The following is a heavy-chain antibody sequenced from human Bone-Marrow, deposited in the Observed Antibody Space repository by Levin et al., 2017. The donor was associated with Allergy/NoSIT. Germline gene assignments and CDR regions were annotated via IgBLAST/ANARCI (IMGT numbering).Heavy chain of an antibody. CDR3: ARGAFGGVIVADY. D-gene: IGHD3-16*02. CDR1: GYSISSGYY. J-gene: IGHJ4*02. Sequence: SCAVSGYSISSGYYWGWIRQPPGKGLEWIGSIYHSGSTYYNPSLKSRVTISVDTSKNQFSLKLSSVTAADTAVYYCARGAFGGVIVADYWGQGTLVTVSS. V-gene: IGHV4-38-2*01. CDR2: IYHSGST.